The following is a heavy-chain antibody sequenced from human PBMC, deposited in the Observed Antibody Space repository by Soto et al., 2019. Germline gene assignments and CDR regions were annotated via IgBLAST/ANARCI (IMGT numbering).Heavy chain of an antibody. J-gene: IGHJ5*02. CDR1: GYTFTSYG. CDR2: ISAYNGNT. CDR3: ARAVGGYCSSTSCPDVVDNWFDP. V-gene: IGHV1-18*01. Sequence: QVQLVQSGAEVKKPGASVKVSCKASGYTFTSYGISWVRQAPGQGLEWMGWISAYNGNTNYAQKLQGRVTMTTDTATSTAYMELRSLRSDDTAVYYCARAVGGYCSSTSCPDVVDNWFDPWGQGTLVTVSS. D-gene: IGHD2-2*01.